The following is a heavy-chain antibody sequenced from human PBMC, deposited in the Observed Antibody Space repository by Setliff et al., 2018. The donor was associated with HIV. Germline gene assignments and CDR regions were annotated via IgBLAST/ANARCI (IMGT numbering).Heavy chain of an antibody. CDR2: IYFTGSS. CDR3: ARVQMAYAAFDV. Sequence: PSETLSLTCTVSGGSISSGSYYWSWIRQPAGKGLDWVGHIYFTGSSDNNPSLKSRVTLSVDTSKHQFSLKLSSVTAADTAVYYCARVQMAYAAFDVWGQGTMVTVSS. J-gene: IGHJ3*01. V-gene: IGHV4-61*10. D-gene: IGHD4-17*01. CDR1: GGSISSGSYY.